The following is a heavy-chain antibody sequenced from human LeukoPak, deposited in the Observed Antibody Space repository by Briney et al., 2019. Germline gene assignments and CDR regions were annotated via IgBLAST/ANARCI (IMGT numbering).Heavy chain of an antibody. CDR3: ARDRDIVVVPAADVWFDP. J-gene: IGHJ5*02. Sequence: QPGRSLRLSCAASGSTFSSYGMHWVRQAPGKGLEWVAVIWYDGSNKYYADSVKGRFTISRDNSKNTLYLQMNSLRAEDTAVYYCARDRDIVVVPAADVWFDPWGQGTLVTVSS. V-gene: IGHV3-33*01. CDR1: GSTFSSYG. CDR2: IWYDGSNK. D-gene: IGHD2-2*01.